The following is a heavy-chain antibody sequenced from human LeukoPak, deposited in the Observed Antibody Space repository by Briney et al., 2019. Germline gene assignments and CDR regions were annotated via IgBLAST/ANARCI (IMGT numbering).Heavy chain of an antibody. J-gene: IGHJ4*02. CDR3: AGGNPSGRPGIGFDY. CDR2: VHYSEPS. Sequence: PSETLSLACTDASGSSSSYYWSCIRQPPGEGLEWIGHVHYSEPSRYNPSLESRVSITVDTSKNHFSLRLSSVTAADTAVYYCAGGNPSGRPGIGFDYWGQGALVTVSS. D-gene: IGHD1-26*01. V-gene: IGHV4-59*01. CDR1: SGSSSSYY.